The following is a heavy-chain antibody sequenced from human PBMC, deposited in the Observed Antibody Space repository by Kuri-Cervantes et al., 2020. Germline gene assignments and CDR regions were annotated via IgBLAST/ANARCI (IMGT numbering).Heavy chain of an antibody. V-gene: IGHV1-3*01. CDR2: INAGNGNT. Sequence: ASVKVSCKASGYTFTSYAMHWVRQAPGQRLEWMGWINAGNGNTKYSQKFQGRVTITRDTSASTAYMEVRSLRSEDTAVYYCARGSRLWFRENHRPPKRNYYYYYMDVWGKGTTVTVSS. CDR3: ARGSRLWFRENHRPPKRNYYYYYMDV. CDR1: GYTFTSYA. D-gene: IGHD3-10*01. J-gene: IGHJ6*03.